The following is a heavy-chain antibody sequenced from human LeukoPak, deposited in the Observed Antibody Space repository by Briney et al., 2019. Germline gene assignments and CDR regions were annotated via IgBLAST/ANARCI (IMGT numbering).Heavy chain of an antibody. CDR1: GGSISSSSYY. V-gene: IGHV4-39*01. CDR3: ARLAPAVDAFDI. CDR2: IYYSGST. Sequence: SETLSLTCTVSGGSISSSSYYWGWIRQPPGKGLEWIGSIYYSGSTYYNPSLKSRVTISVDTSKNQFSLKLSSVTAADTAVYYCARLAPAVDAFDIWGQGTMVTVSS. J-gene: IGHJ3*02.